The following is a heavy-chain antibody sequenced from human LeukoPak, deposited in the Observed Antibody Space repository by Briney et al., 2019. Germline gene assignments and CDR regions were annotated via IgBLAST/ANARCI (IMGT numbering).Heavy chain of an antibody. CDR2: ISYDGSNE. D-gene: IGHD3-16*02. V-gene: IGHV3-30*03. CDR3: ARGGTFGGVIVY. CDR1: GFTFSSYG. Sequence: GSLRLSCAASGFTFSSYGMHWVRQAPGKGLEWMAVISYDGSNEYYADSVKGRFTISRDNAKNSLYLQIISLRDEDTAVYYCARGGTFGGVIVYWGQGTLVTVSS. J-gene: IGHJ4*02.